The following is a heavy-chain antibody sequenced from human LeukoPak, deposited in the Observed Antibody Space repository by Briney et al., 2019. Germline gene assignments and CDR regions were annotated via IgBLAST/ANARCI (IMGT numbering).Heavy chain of an antibody. D-gene: IGHD6-6*01. CDR3: ARDGEYSSSGAFDI. Sequence: PGGSLRLSCAGSGFTFSDFWMTWVRQTPGKGLEWVANIKEDGTEKNLVDSVKGRFTISRDNTKNTLNLQMNSLRVEGTAVYYCARDGEYSSSGAFDIWGLGTMVTVSS. J-gene: IGHJ3*02. CDR2: IKEDGTEK. V-gene: IGHV3-7*03. CDR1: GFTFSDFW.